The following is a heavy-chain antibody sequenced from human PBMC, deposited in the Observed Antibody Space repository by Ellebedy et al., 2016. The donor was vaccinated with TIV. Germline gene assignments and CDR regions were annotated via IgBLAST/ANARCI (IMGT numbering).Heavy chain of an antibody. D-gene: IGHD3-16*01. CDR1: GFTFSSYA. CDR3: AKDVGFGWPGDY. J-gene: IGHJ4*02. Sequence: PGGSLRLSCAASGFTFSSYAMSWVRQAPGKGLEWVSAISGSGGSTYYADSVKGRFTISRDNSKNTRYLQRNSLRAEDTAVYYCAKDVGFGWPGDYWGQGTLVTVSS. V-gene: IGHV3-23*01. CDR2: ISGSGGST.